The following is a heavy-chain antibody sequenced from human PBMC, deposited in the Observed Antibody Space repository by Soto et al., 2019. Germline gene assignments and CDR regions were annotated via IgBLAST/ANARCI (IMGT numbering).Heavy chain of an antibody. CDR3: TRQSQWLPGYYYGMDV. J-gene: IGHJ6*02. V-gene: IGHV3-73*01. CDR1: GFTFSGSA. Sequence: GESLKISCAASGFTFSGSAMHWVRQASGKGLEWVGRIRSKANSYATAYDASVKGRFTISRDDSKNTAYLQMNSLKTEDMAVYYCTRQSQWLPGYYYGMDVWGQGTTVTVSS. D-gene: IGHD6-19*01. CDR2: IRSKANSYAT.